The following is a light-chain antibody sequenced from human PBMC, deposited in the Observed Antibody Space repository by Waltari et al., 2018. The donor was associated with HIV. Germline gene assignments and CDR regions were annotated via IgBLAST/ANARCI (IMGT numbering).Light chain of an antibody. CDR2: EGT. Sequence: QSALTQPASVSGSPGQSVTLSCTGPTINYPSVSWYQQHPAKAPKLIIFEGTYRPSGISNRFSASKSGNTASLTISGLQAEDEAHYYCSSYAASGSVIFGGGTNLTVL. V-gene: IGLV2-14*03. CDR3: SSYAASGSVI. J-gene: IGLJ2*01. CDR1: TINYPS.